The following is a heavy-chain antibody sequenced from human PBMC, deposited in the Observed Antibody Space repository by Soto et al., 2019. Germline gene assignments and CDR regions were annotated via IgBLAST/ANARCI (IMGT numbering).Heavy chain of an antibody. V-gene: IGHV4-30-4*01. D-gene: IGHD3-3*01. Sequence: SETLSLTCTVSGGSISSGEYYWSWIRQPPGKGLEWIGYIYYSGSTYYNPSLKSRVTIPVDTSKNQFSLKLSSVTAADTAVYYCARERMRFLEWTFFNWFDPWGPGTLVTVSS. CDR1: GGSISSGEYY. J-gene: IGHJ5*02. CDR2: IYYSGST. CDR3: ARERMRFLEWTFFNWFDP.